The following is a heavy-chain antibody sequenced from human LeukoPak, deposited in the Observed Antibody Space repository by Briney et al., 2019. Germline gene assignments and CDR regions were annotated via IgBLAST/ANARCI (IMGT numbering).Heavy chain of an antibody. J-gene: IGHJ4*02. CDR1: GFTVSSNY. CDR2: IYSGGST. CDR3: ARGHCSGGSCNDH. Sequence: GGSLRLSCAASGFTVSSNYMSWVRQAPGKGPEWVSVIYSGGSTYYADSVKGRFTISRDNSKNTLYLQMNSLRAEDTAVYYCARGHCSGGSCNDHWGQGTLVTVSS. V-gene: IGHV3-53*01. D-gene: IGHD2-15*01.